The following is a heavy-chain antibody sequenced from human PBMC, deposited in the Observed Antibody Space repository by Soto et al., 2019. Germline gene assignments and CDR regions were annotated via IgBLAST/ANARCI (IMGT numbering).Heavy chain of an antibody. CDR3: ARGRSINTNMDY. CDR2: ISSSGGSV. V-gene: IGHV3-21*01. J-gene: IGHJ4*02. CDR1: GFTFSTYS. Sequence: EVQLVESGGGLVKPGGSLRLSCAASGFTFSTYSMNWVRQAPGKGLEWMSSISSSGGSVSYAESVKGRFTISRDNAKNSLYLQMDSLRAEDTAVYYCARGRSINTNMDYWGQGTLVTVSS. D-gene: IGHD2-2*01.